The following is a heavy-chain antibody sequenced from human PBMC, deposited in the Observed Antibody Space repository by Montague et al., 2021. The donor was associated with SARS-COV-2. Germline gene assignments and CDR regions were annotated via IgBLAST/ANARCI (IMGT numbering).Heavy chain of an antibody. V-gene: IGHV4-31*03. CDR2: IYYSGST. CDR3: ASTYGGNLGYYYYYVDV. J-gene: IGHJ6*03. Sequence: TLSLTCTVSGGSISSGGYYWSWIRQHPGKGLEWIGYIYYSGSTYYNLSLKSRVTISVDTSKSQFSLKLSSVTAADTAVYYCASTYGGNLGYYYYYVDVRGKGTTVTVSS. D-gene: IGHD4-23*01. CDR1: GGSISSGGYY.